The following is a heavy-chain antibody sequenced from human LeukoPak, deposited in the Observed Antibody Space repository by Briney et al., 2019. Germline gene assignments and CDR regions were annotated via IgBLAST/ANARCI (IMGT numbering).Heavy chain of an antibody. CDR3: ARAQITMVRGVIIDAALGMDV. CDR2: INPNSGGT. J-gene: IGHJ6*02. CDR1: GYTFTGYY. V-gene: IGHV1-2*02. Sequence: ASVKVSCKASGYTFTGYYMHWVRQAPGQWLEWMGWINPNSGGTNYAQKFQGGVTMTRDTSISTAYMELSSLRSEDTAVYYCARAQITMVRGVIIDAALGMDVWGQGTTVTVSS. D-gene: IGHD3-10*01.